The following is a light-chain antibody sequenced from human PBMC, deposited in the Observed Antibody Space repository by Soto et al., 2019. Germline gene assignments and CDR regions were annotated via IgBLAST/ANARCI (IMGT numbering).Light chain of an antibody. CDR1: SSDVGGYNY. J-gene: IGLJ3*02. Sequence: QSALTQPASVSGSPGQSIIISCTGTSSDVGGYNYVSWYQQHPGKAPKLMIYEVSNRPSGVSNRFSGSKSGNTASLTISGLQAEDEADYYCSSYTGSSTWVFGGGTKVTVL. V-gene: IGLV2-14*01. CDR2: EVS. CDR3: SSYTGSSTWV.